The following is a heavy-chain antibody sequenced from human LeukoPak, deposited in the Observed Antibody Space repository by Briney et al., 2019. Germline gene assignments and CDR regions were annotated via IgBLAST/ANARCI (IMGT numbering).Heavy chain of an antibody. CDR1: GFTFTNYN. CDR3: ARVYTSSWYLGYLHMDV. Sequence: PGGSLRLSCAASGFTFTNYNMHWVRQTPGKGLQWVAAILYDGSKKYYADSVKSRFSVYRENSHNTLYLQMNSLRVEDTAVYYCARVYTSSWYLGYLHMDVWGKGTTVTVSS. D-gene: IGHD6-13*01. J-gene: IGHJ6*03. V-gene: IGHV3-30*03. CDR2: ILYDGSKK.